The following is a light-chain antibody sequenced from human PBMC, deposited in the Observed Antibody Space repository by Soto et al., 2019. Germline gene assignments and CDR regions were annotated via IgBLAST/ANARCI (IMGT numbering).Light chain of an antibody. CDR3: QQSYSTRWT. J-gene: IGKJ1*01. Sequence: DIQMTQSPSSLSASVGDRVTITCRASQSISSYLNWYQQKPGKAPKLLIYAASSLQSGVPSRFSGSGSGTDFTLTIGSLQPEDFATYYCQQSYSTRWTFGQGTKVEIK. CDR2: AAS. CDR1: QSISSY. V-gene: IGKV1-39*01.